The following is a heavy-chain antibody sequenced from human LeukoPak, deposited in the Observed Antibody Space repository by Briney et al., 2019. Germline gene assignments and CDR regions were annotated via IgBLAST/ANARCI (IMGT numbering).Heavy chain of an antibody. V-gene: IGHV1-2*06. D-gene: IGHD3-10*01. Sequence: EASVKVSCKASGYTFTGYYMHWVRQAPGQGLEWMGRINPNSGGTNYAQKFQGRVTMTRDTSISTAYMELSRLRSDDTAVYYCARGIGTGGSGEYYFDYWGQGTLVTVSS. CDR3: ARGIGTGGSGEYYFDY. J-gene: IGHJ4*02. CDR2: INPNSGGT. CDR1: GYTFTGYY.